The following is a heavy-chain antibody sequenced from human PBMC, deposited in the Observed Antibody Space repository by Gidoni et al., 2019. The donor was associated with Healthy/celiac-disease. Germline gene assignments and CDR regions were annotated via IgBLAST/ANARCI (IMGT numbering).Heavy chain of an antibody. J-gene: IGHJ6*02. V-gene: IGHV2-5*02. CDR2: IYWDDDK. CDR3: AHSKLEYSSSRRYYGMDV. CDR1: GFSLSTSGVG. D-gene: IGHD6-6*01. Sequence: QITLKESGPTLVKPTQTLTLTCPFSGFSLSTSGVGVGWIRQPPGKALEWLALIYWDDDKRYSPSLKSRLTITKDTSKNQVVLTMTNMDPVDTATYYCAHSKLEYSSSRRYYGMDVGGQGTTVTVSS.